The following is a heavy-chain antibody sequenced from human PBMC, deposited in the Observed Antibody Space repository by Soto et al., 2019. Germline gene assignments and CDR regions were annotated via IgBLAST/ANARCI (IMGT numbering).Heavy chain of an antibody. Sequence: ASVKVSCKASGYTFPTYGISRVRQAPGQVLERMGWISGYNDHTKYAQKIQCRVTMTTDTSTSTVYMELRSLRSDDTAVYYCAREGEMPYYYYGLAVWGQGA. V-gene: IGHV1-18*01. CDR2: ISGYNDHT. D-gene: IGHD3-16*01. CDR1: GYTFPTYG. J-gene: IGHJ6*02. CDR3: AREGEMPYYYYGLAV.